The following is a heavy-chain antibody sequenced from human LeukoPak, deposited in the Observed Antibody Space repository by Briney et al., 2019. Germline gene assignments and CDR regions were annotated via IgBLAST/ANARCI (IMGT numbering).Heavy chain of an antibody. CDR1: GGSVSSGSYY. CDR3: ARDPQQDSFDY. J-gene: IGHJ4*02. CDR2: IYYSGST. V-gene: IGHV4-61*01. Sequence: SETLSLTCTVSGGSVSSGSYYWSWIRQPPGKGLEWIGYIYYSGSTNYNPSLKSRVTISVDTSKNQFSLKLSSVTAADTAVYYCARDPQQDSFDYWGQGTLVTVSS.